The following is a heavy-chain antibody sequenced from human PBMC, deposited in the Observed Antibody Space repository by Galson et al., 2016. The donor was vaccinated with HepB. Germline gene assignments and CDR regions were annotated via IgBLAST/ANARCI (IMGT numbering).Heavy chain of an antibody. CDR2: VSGSGGST. J-gene: IGHJ1*01. Sequence: SLRLSCAASGFTFSSYGMSWVRQAPGKGLEWVPAVSGSGGSTYYADSVKGRFTISRDNSKNTLYLQMNSLRAEDTAFYYCARDTTPKRFASCSQHWGQGTLVSVSS. CDR1: GFTFSSYG. D-gene: IGHD1-26*01. V-gene: IGHV3-23*01. CDR3: ARDTTPKRFASCSQH.